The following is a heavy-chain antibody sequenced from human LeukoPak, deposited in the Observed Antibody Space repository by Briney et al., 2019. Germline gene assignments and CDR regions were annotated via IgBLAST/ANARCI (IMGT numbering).Heavy chain of an antibody. Sequence: PSETLSLTCTVSGGSVSSTTYYWGWIRQPPGKGLEWIGYIYYSGSTNYNPSLKSRVTISVDTSKNQFSLKLSSVTAADTAVYYCARVTTTAVVTPFAFDIWGQGTMVTVSS. CDR2: IYYSGST. V-gene: IGHV4-61*01. J-gene: IGHJ3*02. CDR1: GGSVSSTTYY. D-gene: IGHD4-23*01. CDR3: ARVTTTAVVTPFAFDI.